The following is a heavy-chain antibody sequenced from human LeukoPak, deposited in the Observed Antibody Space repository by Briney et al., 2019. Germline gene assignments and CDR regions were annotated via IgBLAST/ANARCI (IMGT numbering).Heavy chain of an antibody. CDR3: AKDRGDLYYYYYGMDV. J-gene: IGHJ6*02. CDR2: ISWNSGSI. D-gene: IGHD2-21*02. Sequence: GRSLRLSCAASGFTFDDYAMHWVRQAPGKGLEWVSDISWNSGSIGYADSVKGRFTISRDNAKNSLYLQMNSLGAEDTALYYCAKDRGDLYYYYYGMDVWGQGTTVTVSS. CDR1: GFTFDDYA. V-gene: IGHV3-9*01.